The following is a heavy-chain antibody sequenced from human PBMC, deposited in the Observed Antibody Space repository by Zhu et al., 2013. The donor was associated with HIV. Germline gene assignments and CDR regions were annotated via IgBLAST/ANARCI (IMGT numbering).Heavy chain of an antibody. CDR2: INPSGGST. J-gene: IGHJ6*03. CDR1: GYTFTSYY. CDR3: ARGPRRDGYNPAGYYYYYMDV. Sequence: QVQLVQSGAEVKKPGASVKVSCKASGYTFTSYYMHWVRQAPGQGLEWMGIINPSGGSTSYAQKFQGRVTMTRDTSTSTVYMELSSLRSEDTAVYYCARGPRRDGYNPAGYYYYYMDVWGKGTTVTVSS. V-gene: IGHV1-46*01. D-gene: IGHD5-12*01.